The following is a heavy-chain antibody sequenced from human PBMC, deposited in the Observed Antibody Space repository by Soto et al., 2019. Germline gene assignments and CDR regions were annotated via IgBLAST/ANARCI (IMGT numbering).Heavy chain of an antibody. CDR2: TYYRSKWYN. CDR1: GDSVPSNSAA. D-gene: IGHD6-19*01. CDR3: ARDHDDGSSGWYSAYYFDY. J-gene: IGHJ4*02. Sequence: SQTLSLTCAISGDSVPSNSAAWNWIRQSPSRGLEWLGRTYYRSKWYNEYAVSVKSRITINPDTSKNQSSLQLNSVTPEDTAVYYCARDHDDGSSGWYSAYYFDYWGQGTLVTVSS. V-gene: IGHV6-1*01.